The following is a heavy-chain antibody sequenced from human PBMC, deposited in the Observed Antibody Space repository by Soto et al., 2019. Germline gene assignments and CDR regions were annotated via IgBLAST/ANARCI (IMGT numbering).Heavy chain of an antibody. CDR2: INPNSGGT. J-gene: IGHJ4*02. Sequence: QVQLVQSGAEVKKPGASVKVSCKASGYTFIDYYMHWVRQAPGQGLEWWGWINPNSGGTNYAQKFQGWVTMTRDTSISTAYMELSRLRSDDTAVFYCARARITIFGVVTEEYYFDYWGQGTLVTVSS. V-gene: IGHV1-2*04. CDR3: ARARITIFGVVTEEYYFDY. D-gene: IGHD3-3*01. CDR1: GYTFIDYY.